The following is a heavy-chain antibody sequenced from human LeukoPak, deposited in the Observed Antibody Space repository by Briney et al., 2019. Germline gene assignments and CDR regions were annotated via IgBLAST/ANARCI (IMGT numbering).Heavy chain of an antibody. Sequence: ASVKVSCKASGYTFTSYAMHWVRQAPGQRLEWMGWINAGNGNTKYSQKFQGRVTITRDTSASTAYMELSSLRSEDTAVYYCARADFNIAVAVFDPWGQGALVTVSS. J-gene: IGHJ5*02. V-gene: IGHV1-3*01. CDR2: INAGNGNT. D-gene: IGHD6-19*01. CDR3: ARADFNIAVAVFDP. CDR1: GYTFTSYA.